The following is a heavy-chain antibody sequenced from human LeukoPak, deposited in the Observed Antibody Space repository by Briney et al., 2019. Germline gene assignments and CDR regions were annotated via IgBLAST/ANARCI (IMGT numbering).Heavy chain of an antibody. J-gene: IGHJ5*02. CDR2: IYYSGST. CDR1: GDSISSSSYY. CDR3: ARRGVTGTKSGGNWFDP. Sequence: SKTLSLTCTVSGDSISSSSYYWGWIRQPPGKGLEWIGSIYYSGSTYYNPSLKSRVTISVDTSKNQFSLKLSSVTAADTAVYYCARRGVTGTKSGGNWFDPWGQGTLVTVSS. V-gene: IGHV4-39*01. D-gene: IGHD1-7*01.